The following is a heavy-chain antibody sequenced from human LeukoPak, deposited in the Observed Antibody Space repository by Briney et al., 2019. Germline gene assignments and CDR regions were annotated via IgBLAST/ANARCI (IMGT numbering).Heavy chain of an antibody. Sequence: GGSLRLPCPVSGFTFSTYVMHWVRQAPGKGLEYVSAISSNGDNTYYADSVKGRFTISRDNSKNTLYLQMSSLRADDTAVYHCVRGTGYWGQGTLVTVSS. CDR2: ISSNGDNT. CDR1: GFTFSTYV. V-gene: IGHV3-64D*06. CDR3: VRGTGY. J-gene: IGHJ4*02.